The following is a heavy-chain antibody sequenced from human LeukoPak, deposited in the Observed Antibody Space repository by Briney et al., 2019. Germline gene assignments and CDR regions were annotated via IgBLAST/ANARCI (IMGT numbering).Heavy chain of an antibody. CDR1: GFTFDDYA. CDR3: AKDSYGHWVY. Sequence: GGSLRLSCAASGFTFDDYAMHWVRQAPGKGLEWVSGFSWNSGSIGYADSVKGRFTISRDNAKNSLYLQMNSLRAEDTALYYCAKDSYGHWVYWGQGTLVTVSS. J-gene: IGHJ4*02. D-gene: IGHD7-27*01. V-gene: IGHV3-9*01. CDR2: FSWNSGSI.